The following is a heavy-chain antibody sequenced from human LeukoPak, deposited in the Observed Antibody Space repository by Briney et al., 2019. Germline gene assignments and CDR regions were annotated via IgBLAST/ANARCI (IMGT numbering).Heavy chain of an antibody. CDR3: ARDLSRGVTTPFEY. CDR1: GFTFSSDS. J-gene: IGHJ4*02. Sequence: GGSLRLSCAGSGFTFSSDSMNWVRQAPGKGLEWVSYISSSGNTKHYVDSVKDRFTISRGNAKNLVYLQMNSLRNEDTAVYYCARDLSRGVTTPFEYWGQGTLVTVSS. D-gene: IGHD4-17*01. CDR2: ISSSGNTK. V-gene: IGHV3-48*02.